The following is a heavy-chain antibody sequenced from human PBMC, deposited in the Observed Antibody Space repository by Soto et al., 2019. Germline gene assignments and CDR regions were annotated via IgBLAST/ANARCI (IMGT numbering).Heavy chain of an antibody. CDR1: GFTFRTYT. Sequence: GGSLSLSCLSSGFTFRTYTMNWVRPAPGKGLEWVSGIRGFSPYTFYAESVKGRFTISRDNAKNSLYLQMNSLRAEDTAVYYCARDRGYDAHDYYYNAMDVWGQGTTVTSP. CDR2: IRGFSPYT. J-gene: IGHJ6*02. D-gene: IGHD2-15*01. CDR3: ARDRGYDAHDYYYNAMDV. V-gene: IGHV3-21*01.